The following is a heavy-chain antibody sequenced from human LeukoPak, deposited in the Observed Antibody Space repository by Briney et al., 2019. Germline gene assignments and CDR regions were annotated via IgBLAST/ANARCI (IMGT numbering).Heavy chain of an antibody. Sequence: KTSETLSLTCAVSGGSISSSNWWSWVRQPPGKGLEWIGEIYHSGSTNYNPYLKSRVTISVDKSKNQFSLKLSSVTAADTAVYYCARTYSSSWYFYFDYWGQGTLVTVSS. CDR3: ARTYSSSWYFYFDY. V-gene: IGHV4-4*02. D-gene: IGHD6-13*01. CDR1: GGSISSSNW. CDR2: IYHSGST. J-gene: IGHJ4*02.